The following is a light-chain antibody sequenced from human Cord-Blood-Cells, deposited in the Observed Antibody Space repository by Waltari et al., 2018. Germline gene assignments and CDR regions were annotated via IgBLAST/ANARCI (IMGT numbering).Light chain of an antibody. CDR1: QSVLYSSNNKNY. CDR2: WAS. J-gene: IGKJ2*01. CDR3: QQYYSAPYT. V-gene: IGKV4-1*01. Sequence: DIVMTQSLASLAVSLGDKVTINCTSSQSVLYSSNNKNYLAWYPQKPGQPPKLFIYWASTRESGVPDRFSGSGCGTDFTLTISSLQAEDVAVYYCQQYYSAPYTFGQGTKLEIK.